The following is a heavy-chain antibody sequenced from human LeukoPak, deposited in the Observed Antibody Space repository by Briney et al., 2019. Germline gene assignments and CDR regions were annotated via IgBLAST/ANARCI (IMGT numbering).Heavy chain of an antibody. CDR1: GGSISSYY. J-gene: IGHJ5*02. V-gene: IGHV4-59*01. CDR2: IYYSGST. CDR3: ARARYNWFDP. Sequence: SETLSLTCTVSGGSISSYYWSWIRQPPGKGPEWIGYIYYSGSTNYDPSLKSRVTISVDTSKSQFSLRLSSVTAEDTAVYYCARARYNWFDPWGHGTLVTVSS.